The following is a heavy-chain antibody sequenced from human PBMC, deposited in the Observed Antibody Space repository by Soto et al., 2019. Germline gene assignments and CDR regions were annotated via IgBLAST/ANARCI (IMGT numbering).Heavy chain of an antibody. Sequence: EVQLLQSGGGLVQPGGSLRLSCMASGFPSSTYGFSTYAMTWVRQPPGKGLEWVSVITASASHSYSADSVKGRFTISRDNSRNTLFLQMDSVRADDTAVYFCAKGTSSEFLLSFDDWGHGTLVTVSS. CDR1: GFPSSTYGFSTYA. D-gene: IGHD3-10*01. CDR2: ITASASHS. CDR3: AKGTSSEFLLSFDD. V-gene: IGHV3-23*01. J-gene: IGHJ4*01.